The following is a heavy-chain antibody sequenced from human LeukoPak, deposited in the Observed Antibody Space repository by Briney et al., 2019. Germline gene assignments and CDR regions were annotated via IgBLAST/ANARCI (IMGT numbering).Heavy chain of an antibody. J-gene: IGHJ3*02. D-gene: IGHD3-10*01. CDR2: IYHSGST. Sequence: SETLSLTCAVSGGSISSGGYSWSWIRQPPGKGLEWIGYIYHSGSTYYNPSLKSRVTISVDRSKNQFSLRLSSVTAADTAVYYRAREVRGSGFDIWGQGTMVTVSS. CDR3: AREVRGSGFDI. V-gene: IGHV4-30-2*01. CDR1: GGSISSGGYS.